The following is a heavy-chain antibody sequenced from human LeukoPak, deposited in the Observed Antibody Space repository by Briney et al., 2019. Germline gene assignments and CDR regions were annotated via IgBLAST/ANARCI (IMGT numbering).Heavy chain of an antibody. CDR1: GGSISSSSYY. CDR2: IYYSGST. V-gene: IGHV4-39*07. J-gene: IGHJ3*02. D-gene: IGHD3-3*01. CDR3: ARVMDYDFWSGYYGAFDI. Sequence: SETLSLTCTVSGGSISSSSYYWGWIRQPPGKGLEWIGSIYYSGSTYYNPSLKSRVTISVDTSKNQFSLKLSSVTAADTAVYYCARVMDYDFWSGYYGAFDIWGQGTMVTVSS.